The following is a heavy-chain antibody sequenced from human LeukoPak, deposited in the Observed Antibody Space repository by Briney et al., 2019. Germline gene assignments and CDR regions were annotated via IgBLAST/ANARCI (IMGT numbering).Heavy chain of an antibody. Sequence: GGSLRLSCVGSGFNFDNYYMSWVRQAPGKGLEWVADIRHDGSDVYNVDSVRGRFTISRDNAKNSVFLQMNSLKDEDTAVYYCVRDGSGSDFSLDYWGQGTLVTVSS. V-gene: IGHV3-7*04. CDR2: IRHDGSDV. CDR1: GFNFDNYY. J-gene: IGHJ4*02. CDR3: VRDGSGSDFSLDY. D-gene: IGHD3-10*01.